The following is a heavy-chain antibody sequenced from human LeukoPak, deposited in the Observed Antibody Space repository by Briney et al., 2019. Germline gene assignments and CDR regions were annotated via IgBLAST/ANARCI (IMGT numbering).Heavy chain of an antibody. CDR2: ISWNSGSI. Sequence: GGSLRLSCAASGFTFDDYAMHWVRQAPGKGLEWGSGISWNSGSIGYADSVKGRFTISRDNAKNSLYLQMNSLRAEDTTLYYCAKGATYYYGSGSYPFDYWGQGTLVTVSS. V-gene: IGHV3-9*01. D-gene: IGHD3-10*01. CDR3: AKGATYYYGSGSYPFDY. J-gene: IGHJ4*02. CDR1: GFTFDDYA.